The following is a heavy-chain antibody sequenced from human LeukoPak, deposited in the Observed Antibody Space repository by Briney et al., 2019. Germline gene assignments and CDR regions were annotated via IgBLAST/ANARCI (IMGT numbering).Heavy chain of an antibody. CDR2: IWPGDSDT. D-gene: IGHD3-10*01. Sequence: GESLKISCQGSDYSFANYWLAWVRQMPGRGLEWVGVIWPGDSDTIYSPSFQGQVTISADKSISTAYLQWSSLKASDTAMYYCAREFVTTVRGVPERTYHFDYWGRGTLVTVSS. CDR3: AREFVTTVRGVPERTYHFDY. J-gene: IGHJ4*02. CDR1: DYSFANYW. V-gene: IGHV5-51*01.